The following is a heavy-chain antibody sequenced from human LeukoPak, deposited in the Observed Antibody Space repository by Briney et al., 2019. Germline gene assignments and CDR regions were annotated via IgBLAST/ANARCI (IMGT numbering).Heavy chain of an antibody. J-gene: IGHJ4*02. CDR1: GFTFSSYA. CDR2: ISYDGSNK. CDR3: ARGVAVY. V-gene: IGHV3-30*04. Sequence: GRSLRLSCAASGFTFSSYAMHWVRQAPGKGLEWVAVISYDGSNKYYADSVKGRFTISRDNSKNTLYLQMNSLRAEDTAVHYCARGVAVYWGQGTLVTVSS. D-gene: IGHD6-19*01.